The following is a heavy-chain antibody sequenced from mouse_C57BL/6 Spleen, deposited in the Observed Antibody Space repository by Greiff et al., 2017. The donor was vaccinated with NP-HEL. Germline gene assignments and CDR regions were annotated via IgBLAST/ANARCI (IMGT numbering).Heavy chain of an antibody. CDR1: GYTFTDYY. D-gene: IGHD3-2*02. CDR3: ARGPAQATADY. CDR2: INPNNGGT. V-gene: IGHV1-26*01. Sequence: VQLQQSGPELVKPGASVKISCKASGYTFTDYYMNWVKQSHGESLEWIGDINPNNGGTSYNQKFKGKATLTVDKSSSTAYMELRSLTSEDSAVYYGARGPAQATADYWGQGTTLTVSS. J-gene: IGHJ2*01.